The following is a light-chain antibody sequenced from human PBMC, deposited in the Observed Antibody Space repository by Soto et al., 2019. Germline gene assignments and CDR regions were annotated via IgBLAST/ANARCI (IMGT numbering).Light chain of an antibody. CDR1: QSISSY. J-gene: IGKJ1*01. Sequence: DIQMTQSPSSLSAPVGDRVTITCRASQSISSYLNWYQQKPGKAPKLLIYAASSLQSGVPSRFSGSGSGTDFTLTISSLQPEDFATYYCQQSYSTPPTWTFGQGTKVDIK. V-gene: IGKV1-39*01. CDR3: QQSYSTPPTWT. CDR2: AAS.